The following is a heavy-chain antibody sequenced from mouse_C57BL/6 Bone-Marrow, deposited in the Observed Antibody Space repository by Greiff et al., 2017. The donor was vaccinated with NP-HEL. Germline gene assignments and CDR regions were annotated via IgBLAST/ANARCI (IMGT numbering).Heavy chain of an antibody. V-gene: IGHV1-69*01. CDR2: IDPSDSYT. D-gene: IGHD2-4*01. Sequence: QVQLKQPGAELVMPGASVKLSCKASGYTFTSYWMHWVKQRPGQGLEWIGEIDPSDSYTNYNQKFKGKSTLTVDKSSSTAYMQLSSLTSEDSAVYYCASRYDYDVGYWGQGTTLTVSS. J-gene: IGHJ2*01. CDR3: ASRYDYDVGY. CDR1: GYTFTSYW.